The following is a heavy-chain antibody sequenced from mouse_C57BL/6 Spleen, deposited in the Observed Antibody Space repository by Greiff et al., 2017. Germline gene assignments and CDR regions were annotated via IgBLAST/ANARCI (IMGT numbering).Heavy chain of an antibody. J-gene: IGHJ2*01. Sequence: EVQRVESGPGLVKPSQTVFLTCTVTGISITTGNYRWSWIRQFPGNKLEWIGYIYYSGTITYNPSLTSRTTITRDTPKNQFFLEMNSLTAEDTATYYCARSPYYYGRGAYYFDYWGQGTTLTVSS. CDR1: GISITTGNYR. D-gene: IGHD1-1*01. V-gene: IGHV3-5*01. CDR2: IYYSGTI. CDR3: ARSPYYYGRGAYYFDY.